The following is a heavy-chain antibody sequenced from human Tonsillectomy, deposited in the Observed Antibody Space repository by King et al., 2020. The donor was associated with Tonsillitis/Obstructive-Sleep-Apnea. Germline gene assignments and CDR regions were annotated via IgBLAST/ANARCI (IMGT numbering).Heavy chain of an antibody. CDR3: ARFGCSSTSCYIDY. Sequence: VQLVQSGAEVKKLGASVKDSCKASGYTFTSYDINWVRQATGQGLEWMGWMNPNSGNTGYAQKFQGRVTMTRNTSISTAYMELSSLRSEDTAVYYCARFGCSSTSCYIDYWGQGTLVTVSS. CDR2: MNPNSGNT. J-gene: IGHJ4*02. V-gene: IGHV1-8*01. D-gene: IGHD2-2*02. CDR1: GYTFTSYD.